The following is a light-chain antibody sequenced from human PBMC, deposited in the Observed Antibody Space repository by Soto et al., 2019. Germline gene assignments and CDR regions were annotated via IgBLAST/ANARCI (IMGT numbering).Light chain of an antibody. J-gene: IGKJ1*01. CDR2: QTS. CDR1: QYINTR. Sequence: EIVLTQYPATLSSFPDDRVTLSCMASQYINTRLAWYQHRPGQAPRLLIYQTSIRAAGIPARFSASGSGTDFTLTISDVQPEDFALYYCHQRQSWPRTVGPGTKVDIK. CDR3: HQRQSWPRT. V-gene: IGKV3-11*01.